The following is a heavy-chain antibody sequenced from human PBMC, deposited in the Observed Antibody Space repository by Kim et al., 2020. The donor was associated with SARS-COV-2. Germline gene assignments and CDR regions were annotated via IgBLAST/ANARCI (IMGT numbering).Heavy chain of an antibody. J-gene: IGHJ6*02. CDR1: GFTFSNYS. CDR3: ASEPREGIYYYGMDV. Sequence: GGSLRLSCAASGFTFSNYSMHWVRQAPGKGLEWVAVISYDGSNKYYADSVKGRFTISRDNSKNTLYLQMNSLRTEDTAVYYCASEPREGIYYYGMDVWGQGTTVTVSS. CDR2: ISYDGSNK. V-gene: IGHV3-30*04.